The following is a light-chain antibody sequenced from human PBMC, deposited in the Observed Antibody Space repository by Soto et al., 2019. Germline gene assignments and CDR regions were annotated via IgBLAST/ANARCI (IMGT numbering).Light chain of an antibody. J-gene: IGKJ1*01. Sequence: TPSPSSLSASVGDSATLSCRASKSVSSNLAWYQQKPGQAPRLLIYGASTRATGIPARFSGSGSGTEFTLTISSLQSEDFAVYYCQQYNNWPRTFGQGTKVDIK. V-gene: IGKV3-15*01. CDR2: GAS. CDR1: KSVSSN. CDR3: QQYNNWPRT.